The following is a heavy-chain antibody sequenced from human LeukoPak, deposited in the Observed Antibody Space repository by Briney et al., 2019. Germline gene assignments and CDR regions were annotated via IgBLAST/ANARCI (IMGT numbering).Heavy chain of an antibody. J-gene: IGHJ6*03. V-gene: IGHV3-30*02. CDR1: GFTFSSYA. CDR3: AKDGCSGWYWSDYYYYYYMDV. CDR2: IRYDGSNK. Sequence: GRSLRLSCAASGFTFSSYAMHWVRQAPGKGLEWVAIIRYDGSNKYYADSVKGRFTISRDNSKNTLYLQMNSLRAEDTAVYYCAKDGCSGWYWSDYYYYYYMDVWGKGTTVTISS. D-gene: IGHD6-19*01.